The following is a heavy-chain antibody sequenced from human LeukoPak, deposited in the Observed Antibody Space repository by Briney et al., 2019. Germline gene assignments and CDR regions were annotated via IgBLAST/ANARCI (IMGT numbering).Heavy chain of an antibody. CDR2: INHSGST. Sequence: SETLSLTCAVYGGSFSGHYWSWIRQPPGKGLEWIGEINHSGSTNYNPSLKSRVTISVDTSKNQFSLKLSSVTAADTAVYYCATLYYYGSGSSNFDYWGQGTLVTVSS. D-gene: IGHD3-10*01. V-gene: IGHV4-34*01. J-gene: IGHJ4*02. CDR3: ATLYYYGSGSSNFDY. CDR1: GGSFSGHY.